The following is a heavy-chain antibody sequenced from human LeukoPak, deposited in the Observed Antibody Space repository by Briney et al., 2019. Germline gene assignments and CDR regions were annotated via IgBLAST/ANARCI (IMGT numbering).Heavy chain of an antibody. J-gene: IGHJ4*02. CDR3: ATDRRAYYYGSGSYYFDY. V-gene: IGHV5-51*01. Sequence: GESLKISCKGSGYSFTSYWIGWVRQLPGKGLEWMGIIYPGDSDTRYSPSFQGQVTISADKSISTAYLQWSSLKASDTAMYYCATDRRAYYYGSGSYYFDYWGQGTLVTVSS. D-gene: IGHD3-10*01. CDR2: IYPGDSDT. CDR1: GYSFTSYW.